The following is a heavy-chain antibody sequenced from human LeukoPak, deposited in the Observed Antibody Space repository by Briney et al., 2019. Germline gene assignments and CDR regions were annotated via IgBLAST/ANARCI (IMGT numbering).Heavy chain of an antibody. CDR2: ISDGGGGT. Sequence: GGSLRLSCAASGFTFNNYAMSWVRQAPGKGLEWVSAISDGGGGTYYADSVKGRFTISRDNSKNTQYLQMNSLRAEDTAVYYCAKGDRLAVRAPMDVWGQGTMVTVSS. CDR1: GFTFNNYA. D-gene: IGHD3-10*01. CDR3: AKGDRLAVRAPMDV. V-gene: IGHV3-23*01. J-gene: IGHJ6*02.